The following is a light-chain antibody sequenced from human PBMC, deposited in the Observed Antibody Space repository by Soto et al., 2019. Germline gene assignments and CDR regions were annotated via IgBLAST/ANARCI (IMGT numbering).Light chain of an antibody. CDR3: QSYDSSLSGYLV. CDR2: GNS. CDR1: SSNIGAGYD. J-gene: IGLJ2*01. V-gene: IGLV1-40*01. Sequence: QSVLTQPPSVSGAPGQRVTISCTGSSSNIGAGYDVHWYQQLPGTAPKLLIYGNSNRPSGVPDRFSGSKSGTSASLAITGLQAEDEADYYCQSYDSSLSGYLVFGGGTKRTVL.